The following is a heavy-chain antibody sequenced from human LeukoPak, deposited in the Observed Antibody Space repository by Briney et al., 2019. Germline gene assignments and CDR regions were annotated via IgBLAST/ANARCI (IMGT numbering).Heavy chain of an antibody. J-gene: IGHJ4*02. D-gene: IGHD2-15*01. CDR1: GGSISSYY. CDR2: IYYSGST. CDR3: ATTSGNCSGGDCYSAFDY. Sequence: PSETLSLTCTVSGGSISSYYWSWIRQPPGKGLEWIGYIYYSGSTNYNPSLKSRLTISVDTSNNQFSLKLSSVTAADTAVYYCATTSGNCSGGDCYSAFDYWGQGTLVTVSS. V-gene: IGHV4-59*01.